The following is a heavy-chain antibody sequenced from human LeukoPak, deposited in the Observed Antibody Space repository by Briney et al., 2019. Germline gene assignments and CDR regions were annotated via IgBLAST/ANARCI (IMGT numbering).Heavy chain of an antibody. D-gene: IGHD6-13*01. J-gene: IGHJ5*02. V-gene: IGHV4-59*01. Sequence: SETLSLTCTVSGGSISSYDWSWIRQPPGKGMGWMGYMYYSGSTNYNPSLKSRVTISVPTSKNQFSLKLSSVTAADTAVYYCARARIAAAGLRFAPWGQGTLVTVSS. CDR1: GGSISSYD. CDR2: MYYSGST. CDR3: ARARIAAAGLRFAP.